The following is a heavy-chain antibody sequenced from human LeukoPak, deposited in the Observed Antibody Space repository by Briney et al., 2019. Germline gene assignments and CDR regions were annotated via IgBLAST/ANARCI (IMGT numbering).Heavy chain of an antibody. CDR1: GYAFTTYG. CDR2: INTDYHNV. D-gene: IGHD1-26*01. V-gene: IGHV1-18*04. J-gene: IGHJ4*02. CDR3: ARDNGGSRDY. Sequence: GASVKVSCKTSGYAFTTYGLSWVRQAPGQGLEWMGWINTDYHNVENAEQFHGRVTLTADTSTSTAYMELRSLTFDDTGVYYCARDNGGSRDYLGQGTLVTVSS.